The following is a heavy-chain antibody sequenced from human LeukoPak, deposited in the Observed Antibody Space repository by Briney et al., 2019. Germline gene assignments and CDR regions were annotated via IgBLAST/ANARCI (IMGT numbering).Heavy chain of an antibody. J-gene: IGHJ4*02. CDR1: GFTFSSYA. D-gene: IGHD6-13*01. V-gene: IGHV3-23*01. Sequence: GGSLRLSCATSGFTFSSYAMSWVRQAPGKGLEWVSAIGSSGGSTYYADSVKGRFTISRDNSKNTLYLQMNSLRAEDTAVYYCAKVRGNVAAGPTDYWGQGTLVTVSS. CDR2: IGSSGGST. CDR3: AKVRGNVAAGPTDY.